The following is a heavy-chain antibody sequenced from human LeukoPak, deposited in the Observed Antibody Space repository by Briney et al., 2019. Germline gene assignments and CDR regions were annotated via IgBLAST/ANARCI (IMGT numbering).Heavy chain of an antibody. CDR2: MNPNSGNT. V-gene: IGHV1-8*01. J-gene: IGHJ5*01. Sequence: GASVKVSCKASGYTFTSYDINWVRQATGQGLEWMGWMNPNSGNTGYAQKFRGRVTMTTETSTTTAYMELRSLRSDDTAVYYCAREVYSGRYSAAWLDSWGQGTLVTVSS. CDR1: GYTFTSYD. CDR3: AREVYSGRYSAAWLDS. D-gene: IGHD1-26*01.